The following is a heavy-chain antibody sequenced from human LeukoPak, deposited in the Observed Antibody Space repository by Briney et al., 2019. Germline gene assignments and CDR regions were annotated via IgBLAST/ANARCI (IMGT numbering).Heavy chain of an antibody. V-gene: IGHV3-30*02. CDR3: ARDREAGTLFDI. CDR1: GFTFSSYG. D-gene: IGHD1-1*01. J-gene: IGHJ3*02. CDR2: IRYDGSNK. Sequence: GGSLRLSCAASGFTFSSYGMYWVRQAPGKGLEWVAFIRYDGSNKYYADSVKGRFTISRDNSKNTLYLQMNSLRAEDTAVYCCARDREAGTLFDIWGQGTMVTVSS.